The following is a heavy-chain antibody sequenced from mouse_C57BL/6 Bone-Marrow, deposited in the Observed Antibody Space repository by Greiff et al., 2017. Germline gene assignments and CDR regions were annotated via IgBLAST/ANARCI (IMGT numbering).Heavy chain of an antibody. J-gene: IGHJ2*01. CDR1: GYTFTSYW. CDR3: ARGYYYGSSFDY. Sequence: QVQPQQSGAELVKPGASVKLSCKASGYTFTSYWMQWVKQRPGQGLEWIGEIDPSDSYTNYNQKFKGKATLTVDTSSSTAYMQLSSLTSEDSAVYYCARGYYYGSSFDYWGQGTTLTVSS. D-gene: IGHD1-1*01. V-gene: IGHV1-50*01. CDR2: IDPSDSYT.